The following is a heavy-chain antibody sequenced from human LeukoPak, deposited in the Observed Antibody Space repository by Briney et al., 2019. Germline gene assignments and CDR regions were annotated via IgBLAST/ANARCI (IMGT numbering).Heavy chain of an antibody. CDR1: GFTFSNYV. CDR3: AKEGLRYFDWLQGLDY. J-gene: IGHJ4*02. V-gene: IGHV3-23*01. D-gene: IGHD3-9*01. Sequence: GGSLRLSCAASGFTFSNYVMGWVCQAPGKGLEWVSDVSGSGGNTYYADSVKGRFTISRDNSKNTLYLQMNSLRAEDTAVYYCAKEGLRYFDWLQGLDYWGQGTLVTVSS. CDR2: VSGSGGNT.